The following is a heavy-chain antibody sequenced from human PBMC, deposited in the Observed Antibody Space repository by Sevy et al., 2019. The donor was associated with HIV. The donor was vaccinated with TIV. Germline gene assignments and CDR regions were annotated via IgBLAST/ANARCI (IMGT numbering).Heavy chain of an antibody. CDR2: INHSGST. V-gene: IGHV4-34*01. Sequence: SETLSITCDVYGGSFSGYYWSWIRQPPGKGLEWIGEINHSGSTNYNPSLKSRVTISEDTSKNQFSLKLSSVTAADTAVYYCTRHCSSTTCSHAFDIWGQGTMVTVSS. CDR1: GGSFSGYY. CDR3: TRHCSSTTCSHAFDI. D-gene: IGHD2-2*01. J-gene: IGHJ3*02.